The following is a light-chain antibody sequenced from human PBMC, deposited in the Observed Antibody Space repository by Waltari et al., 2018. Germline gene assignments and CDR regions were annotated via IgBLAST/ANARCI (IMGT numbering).Light chain of an antibody. V-gene: IGKV3-20*01. CDR3: QHYGRSPPLT. CDR2: GGS. Sequence: EIVLTQSPGSLSLSPGERATLSCRASQSVSSTYLAWYQQKPGQAPKLLIYGGSVRATCIPHRFSGSGSGTDFTLTISRLEPEDFAVYYCQHYGRSPPLTFGPGTKVDIK. CDR1: QSVSSTY. J-gene: IGKJ3*01.